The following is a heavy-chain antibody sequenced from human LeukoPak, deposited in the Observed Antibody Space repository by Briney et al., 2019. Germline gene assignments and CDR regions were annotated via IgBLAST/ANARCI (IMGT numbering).Heavy chain of an antibody. CDR2: ISSSSSYI. CDR3: ARENRYGSGSYSDY. V-gene: IGHV3-21*01. CDR1: GFTFSSYT. Sequence: GGSLRLSCAASGFTFSSYTMNWVRQAPGKGLEWVSSISSSSSYIYYADSVKGRFTISRDNTKNSLYLQMNSLRAEDTAVYYCARENRYGSGSYSDYWGQGTLVTVSS. J-gene: IGHJ4*02. D-gene: IGHD3-10*01.